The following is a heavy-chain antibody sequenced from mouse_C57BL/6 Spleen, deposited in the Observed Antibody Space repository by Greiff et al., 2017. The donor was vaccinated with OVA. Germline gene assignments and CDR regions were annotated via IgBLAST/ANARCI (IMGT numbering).Heavy chain of an antibody. CDR3: ARSWDYDAWFAY. D-gene: IGHD2-4*01. CDR2: IYPGSGST. J-gene: IGHJ3*01. Sequence: QVQLQQPGAELVKPGASVKMSCKASGYTFTSYWITWVKQRPGQGLEWIGDIYPGSGSTNYNEKFKSKATLTVDTSSSTAYMQLSSLTSEDSAVYYCARSWDYDAWFAYWGQGTLVTVSA. CDR1: GYTFTSYW. V-gene: IGHV1-55*01.